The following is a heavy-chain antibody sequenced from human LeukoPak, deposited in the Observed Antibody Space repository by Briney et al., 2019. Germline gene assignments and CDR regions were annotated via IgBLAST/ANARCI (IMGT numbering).Heavy chain of an antibody. CDR1: GFTFSSYA. CDR3: AKVSDFWSGFLGY. J-gene: IGHJ4*02. CDR2: ITGSGGST. D-gene: IGHD3-3*01. V-gene: IGHV3-23*01. Sequence: GGSLGLSCAASGFTFSSYAMSWVRQAPGKGLEWVSVITGSGGSTYYADSVKGRFTISRDNSKNTLYLQMNSLRAEDTAIYYCAKVSDFWSGFLGYWGQGTLVTVSS.